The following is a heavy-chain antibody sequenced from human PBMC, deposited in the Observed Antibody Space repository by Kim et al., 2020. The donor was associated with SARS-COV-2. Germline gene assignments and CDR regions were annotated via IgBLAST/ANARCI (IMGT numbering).Heavy chain of an antibody. J-gene: IGHJ6*02. Sequence: SETLSLTCTVSGGSISSYYWSWIRQPPGKGLEWIGYIYYSGSTNYNPSLKSRVTISVDTSKNQFSLKLSSVTAADTAVYYCARHYYYYGMDVWGQGTTVTVSS. CDR1: GGSISSYY. V-gene: IGHV4-59*01. CDR2: IYYSGST. CDR3: ARHYYYYGMDV.